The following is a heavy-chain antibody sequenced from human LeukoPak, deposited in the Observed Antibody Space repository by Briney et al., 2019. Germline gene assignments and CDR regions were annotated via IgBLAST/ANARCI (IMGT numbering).Heavy chain of an antibody. CDR2: ISAYNGNT. Sequence: ASVKVSCKASGYTFTSYSISWVRQGPGQGLEWMGWISAYNGNTNYAQEFQGRVTMTTDTSASTAYMELRSLRSDDTAVYYCARDSHYYDRSGYPDYWGQGTLATVSS. CDR3: ARDSHYYDRSGYPDY. J-gene: IGHJ4*02. V-gene: IGHV1-18*01. CDR1: GYTFTSYS. D-gene: IGHD3-22*01.